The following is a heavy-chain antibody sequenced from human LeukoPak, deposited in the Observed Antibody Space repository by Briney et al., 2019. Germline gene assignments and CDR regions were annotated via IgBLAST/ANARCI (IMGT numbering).Heavy chain of an antibody. Sequence: GGSLRLSCAASGFTFSTYAMSWVRQAPGKGLEWVSAISGHGVSTSYADSVRGRFTISRDNSKNTLYLQMNSLRAEDTAVYYCAKAASGNWNDVSDYWGQGTLVTVSS. V-gene: IGHV3-23*01. J-gene: IGHJ4*02. CDR2: ISGHGVST. D-gene: IGHD1-20*01. CDR1: GFTFSTYA. CDR3: AKAASGNWNDVSDY.